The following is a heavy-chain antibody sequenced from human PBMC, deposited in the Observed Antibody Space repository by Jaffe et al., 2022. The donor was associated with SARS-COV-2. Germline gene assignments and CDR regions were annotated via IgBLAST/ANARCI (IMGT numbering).Heavy chain of an antibody. CDR2: ISHDGSNK. Sequence: QVQVVESGGGVAQPGGSLRLSCAVSGITLSNYGLHWVRQAPGKGLEWVAAISHDGSNKFYTDSVKGRLTISRDNFKNTLYLQMNNLRLEDTAVYHCARDLSSTAPGPLYFDYWGQETLVTVST. CDR1: GITLSNYG. J-gene: IGHJ4*02. D-gene: IGHD4-17*01. CDR3: ARDLSSTAPGPLYFDY. V-gene: IGHV3-30*04.